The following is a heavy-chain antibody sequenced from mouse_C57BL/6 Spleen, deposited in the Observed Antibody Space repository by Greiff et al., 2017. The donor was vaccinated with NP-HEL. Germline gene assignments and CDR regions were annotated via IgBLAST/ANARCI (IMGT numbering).Heavy chain of an antibody. V-gene: IGHV3-6*01. CDR3: ARGGKLGQWYFDV. CDR2: ISYDGSN. CDR1: GYSITSGYY. D-gene: IGHD4-1*01. Sequence: EVQLQQSGPGLVKPSQSLSLTCSVTGYSITSGYYWNWIRQFPGNKLEWMGYISYDGSNNYNPSLKNRISITRDTSKNQFFLKLNSVTTEDTATYYCARGGKLGQWYFDVWGTGTTVTVSS. J-gene: IGHJ1*03.